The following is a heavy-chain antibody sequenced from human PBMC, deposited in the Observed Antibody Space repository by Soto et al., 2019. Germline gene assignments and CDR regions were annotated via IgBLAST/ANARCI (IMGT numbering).Heavy chain of an antibody. CDR2: INPNSGDT. J-gene: IGHJ6*02. Sequence: ASVKVSCKASGYIFTGYHIHWVRQAPGRGLEWMGWINPNSGDTEYAQNFQGRVTMTRDTSFNLVYMEMSGLMSDDAAVYYCARDARGTRGFDEMDIWGQGTTVTAP. CDR1: GYIFTGYH. D-gene: IGHD3-9*01. CDR3: ARDARGTRGFDEMDI. V-gene: IGHV1-2*02.